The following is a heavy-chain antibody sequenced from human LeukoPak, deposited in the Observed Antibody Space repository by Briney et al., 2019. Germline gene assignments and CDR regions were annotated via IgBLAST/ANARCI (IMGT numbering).Heavy chain of an antibody. J-gene: IGHJ6*03. V-gene: IGHV3-11*04. Sequence: SGGSLRLSCAASGFSFSDYYVSWIRQAPGKGLECVSYISSRGTTIYYADSVKGRFTISRDNAKNSLYLQMNSLRAEDTAVYYCARFLGAITMVRGVIGYYYYMDVRGKGTTVTVSS. CDR3: ARFLGAITMVRGVIGYYYYMDV. CDR1: GFSFSDYY. CDR2: ISSRGTTI. D-gene: IGHD3-10*01.